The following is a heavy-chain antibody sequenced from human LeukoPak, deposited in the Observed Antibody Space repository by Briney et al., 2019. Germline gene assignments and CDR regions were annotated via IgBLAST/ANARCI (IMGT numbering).Heavy chain of an antibody. Sequence: PGGSLRLSCAASGFNFSTYAMTWVRQVPGQGLEWVSGLSARGATTFYADSVKGRFTISRDNLKNTVSLQMNRLRADDTAVYYCARGGVGATLDWFAPWGQGTLVTVSS. CDR2: LSARGATT. CDR1: GFNFSTYA. J-gene: IGHJ5*02. CDR3: ARGGVGATLDWFAP. V-gene: IGHV3-23*01. D-gene: IGHD1-26*01.